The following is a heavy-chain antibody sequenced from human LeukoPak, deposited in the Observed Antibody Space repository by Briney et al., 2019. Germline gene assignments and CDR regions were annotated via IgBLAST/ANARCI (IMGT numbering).Heavy chain of an antibody. Sequence: GGSLRLSCAASGFTFSSYAMHWVRQAPGKGLEWVAVISYDGSNKYYADSVKGRFTISRDNSKNTLYLQMNSLRAEDTAVYYCARGKGFYYYGMDVWGQGTTVTASS. J-gene: IGHJ6*02. CDR2: ISYDGSNK. CDR1: GFTFSSYA. CDR3: ARGKGFYYYGMDV. V-gene: IGHV3-30-3*01.